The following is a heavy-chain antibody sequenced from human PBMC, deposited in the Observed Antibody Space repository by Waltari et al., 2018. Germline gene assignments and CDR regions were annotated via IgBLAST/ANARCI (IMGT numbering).Heavy chain of an antibody. CDR3: ARGRISMIAH. V-gene: IGHV4-34*01. J-gene: IGHJ1*01. Sequence: QVQLQQWGAGLLKPSETLSLTCAVYGGSFSGYYWTSIRQPAGKGLEWIGEINHSGSTNYNPSLKSRVTISVDTSKNQFSLKLSSVTAAATAVYFCARGRISMIAHWGQGTLVTVSS. CDR1: GGSFSGYY. CDR2: INHSGST. D-gene: IGHD3-22*01.